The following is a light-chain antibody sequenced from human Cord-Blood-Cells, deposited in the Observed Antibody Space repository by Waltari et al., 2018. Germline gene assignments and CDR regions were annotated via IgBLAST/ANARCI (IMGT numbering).Light chain of an antibody. CDR3: QQYNSYSFT. V-gene: IGKV1-5*03. J-gene: IGKJ3*01. CDR1: QSISSW. CDR2: KAS. Sequence: DIQMTQSPSTLSASVGDRVTITCRASQSISSWLAWYQQKPGKAPKLLIYKASSLEIGVPSRFSGSGCGTEFTLTISSLQPDDFATYYCQQYNSYSFTFGPGTKVDIK.